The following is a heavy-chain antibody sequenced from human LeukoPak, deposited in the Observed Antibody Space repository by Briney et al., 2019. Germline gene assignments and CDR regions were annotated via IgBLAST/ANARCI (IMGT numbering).Heavy chain of an antibody. V-gene: IGHV1-18*01. D-gene: IGHD2-2*01. J-gene: IGHJ6*02. CDR1: GYTFTSYG. CDR2: ISAYNGNT. CDR3: AREDIVVVPAAPTLYYYYGMDV. Sequence: ASVKVSCKASGYTFTSYGISWVRQAPGQGLEWMGWISAYNGNTNYAQKLQGRVTMTTDTSTSTAYMELRSLRSDDTAVYYCAREDIVVVPAAPTLYYYYGMDVWGQGTTVTVSS.